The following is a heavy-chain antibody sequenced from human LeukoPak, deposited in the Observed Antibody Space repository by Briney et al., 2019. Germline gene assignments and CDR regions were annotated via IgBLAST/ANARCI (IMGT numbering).Heavy chain of an antibody. CDR1: GGTFSSYA. D-gene: IGHD1-1*01. CDR3: ARDQPGPRQQRDAFDI. CDR2: IIPIFGTA. Sequence: SVKVSCKASGGTFSSYAISWVRQAPGQGLEWMGGIIPIFGTANYAQKFQGRVTITADESASTAYMELSSLRSEDTAVYYCARDQPGPRQQRDAFDIWGQGTMVTVSS. J-gene: IGHJ3*02. V-gene: IGHV1-69*13.